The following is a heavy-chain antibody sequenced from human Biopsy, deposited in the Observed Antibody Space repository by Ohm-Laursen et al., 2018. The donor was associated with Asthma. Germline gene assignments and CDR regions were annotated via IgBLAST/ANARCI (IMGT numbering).Heavy chain of an antibody. J-gene: IGHJ4*02. CDR1: GDSITSGGCY. CDR3: ARIPRRSGSYFVDY. D-gene: IGHD3-22*01. CDR2: IHHSGTS. Sequence: TLSLTCPVSGDSITSGGCYWNWIRQHPGKGLEWIGYIHHSGTSYFNPSLKSRVSFSRDTSKNQFSLRLSSVTAADTAMYYCARIPRRSGSYFVDYWGQGTLVTVSS. V-gene: IGHV4-31*03.